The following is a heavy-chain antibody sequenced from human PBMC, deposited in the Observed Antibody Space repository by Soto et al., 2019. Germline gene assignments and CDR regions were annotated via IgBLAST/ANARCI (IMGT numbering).Heavy chain of an antibody. J-gene: IGHJ6*02. CDR3: ARGRPRGSSRNSGYSYYYYYGMDV. CDR1: GGSFSGYY. Sequence: SETLSLTCAVYGGSFSGYYWSWIRQPPGKGLEWIGEINHSGSTNYNPSLKSRVTISVDTSKNQFSLKLSSVTAAETAVYYCARGRPRGSSRNSGYSYYYYYGMDVWGQGTTVTVSS. CDR2: INHSGST. D-gene: IGHD3-22*01. V-gene: IGHV4-34*01.